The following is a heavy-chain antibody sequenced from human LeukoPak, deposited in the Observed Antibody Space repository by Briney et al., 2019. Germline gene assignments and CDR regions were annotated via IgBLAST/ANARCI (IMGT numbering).Heavy chain of an antibody. V-gene: IGHV3-74*01. CDR1: GFTFSSYW. J-gene: IGHJ5*02. CDR3: ARDVIPHYYGSGSYYNAYNWFDP. D-gene: IGHD3-10*01. Sequence: PGGSLRLSCAASGFTFSSYWMHWVRQAPRKGLVWVSRINSDGSSTSYADSVKGRFTISRDNAKNTLYLQMNSLRAEDTAVYYCARDVIPHYYGSGSYYNAYNWFDPWGQGTLVTVFS. CDR2: INSDGSST.